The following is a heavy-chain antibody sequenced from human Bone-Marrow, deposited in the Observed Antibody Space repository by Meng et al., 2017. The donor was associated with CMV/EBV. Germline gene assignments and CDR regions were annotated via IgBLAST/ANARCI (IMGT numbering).Heavy chain of an antibody. Sequence: ASVKVSCKASGYTFINYDINWVRQATGQGLEWMGWMNPTSGNTGYAQKFQGRVIMTRNTSISTAYMELSSLRAEDTAVYYCATSAGDSPGFDYWGQGNLVTVSS. J-gene: IGHJ4*02. CDR1: GYTFINYD. CDR3: ATSAGDSPGFDY. D-gene: IGHD2-21*02. CDR2: MNPTSGNT. V-gene: IGHV1-8*01.